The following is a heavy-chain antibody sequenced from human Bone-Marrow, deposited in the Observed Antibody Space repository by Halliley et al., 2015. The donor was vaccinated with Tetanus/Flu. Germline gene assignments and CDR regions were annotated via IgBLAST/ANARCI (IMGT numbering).Heavy chain of an antibody. CDR3: ARWRQLWGMVDY. Sequence: EWVANVNKGGSDKYYADSEKGLFTISGDNAKRSLYLQMNSLRAGVAAVYYCARWRQLWGMVDYWGRGTLVTVSP. D-gene: IGHD3-16*01. J-gene: IGHJ4*02. CDR2: VNKGGSDK. V-gene: IGHV3-7*04.